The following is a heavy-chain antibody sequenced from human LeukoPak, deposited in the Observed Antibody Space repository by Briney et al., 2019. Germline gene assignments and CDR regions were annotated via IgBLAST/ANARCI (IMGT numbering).Heavy chain of an antibody. J-gene: IGHJ4*02. CDR2: INQDGSEK. Sequence: PGGSLRLSCAASGRTFSNYWMTWVRQAPGKGLEWVAHINQDGSEKHYMDSVKARFTIFRDNAKNSLSLQMNSLRAEDTALYYCVRDGGVSGYDLLDYWGRGTLVTVSS. CDR1: GRTFSNYW. D-gene: IGHD5-12*01. CDR3: VRDGGVSGYDLLDY. V-gene: IGHV3-7*01.